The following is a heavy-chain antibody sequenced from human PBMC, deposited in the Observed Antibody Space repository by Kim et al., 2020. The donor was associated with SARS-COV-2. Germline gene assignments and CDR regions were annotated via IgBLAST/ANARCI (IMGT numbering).Heavy chain of an antibody. CDR1: GGFISSHY. D-gene: IGHD2-15*01. V-gene: IGHV4-59*11. J-gene: IGHJ5*02. CDR3: ARVGGYCSGGSCYNNWFDP. CDR2: IYYSGTT. Sequence: SETLSLTCTVSGGFISSHYWSWIRQPPGKGLEWIGYIYYSGTTNYNPSLKSRVIMSVDTSKNQFSLKLSSVTAADTAVYYCARVGGYCSGGSCYNNWFDPWGQGTLLTVSS.